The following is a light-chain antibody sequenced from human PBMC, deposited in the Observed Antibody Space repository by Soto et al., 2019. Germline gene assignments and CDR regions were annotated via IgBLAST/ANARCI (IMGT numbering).Light chain of an antibody. CDR2: QVT. Sequence: QSVLAKPASVSLSPGQSITISCTGTGSDTAGYNYVSWFQQHPGKAPKLMMYQVTIRPSGVSNRFSGAKSGNTASLTISGLQAEDEAEYYCSSFTSTTSLYVFGTGTKVTVL. V-gene: IGLV2-14*01. CDR3: SSFTSTTSLYV. CDR1: GSDTAGYNY. J-gene: IGLJ1*01.